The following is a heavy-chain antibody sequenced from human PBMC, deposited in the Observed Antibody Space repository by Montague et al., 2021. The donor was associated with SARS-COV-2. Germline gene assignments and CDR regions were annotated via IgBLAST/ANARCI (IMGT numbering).Heavy chain of an antibody. CDR1: GGSFSGYY. CDR3: ARGRTVTTFYYYYGMDV. V-gene: IGHV4-34*01. J-gene: IGHJ6*02. CDR2: INHSGST. Sequence: SETLSLTCAVYGGSFSGYYWSWIRQPPGKGLEWIGEINHSGSTNYNPSLKSRVTISVDTSKNQFSPKLSSVTAADTAVYYCARGRTVTTFYYYYGMDVWGQGTTVTVSS. D-gene: IGHD4-17*01.